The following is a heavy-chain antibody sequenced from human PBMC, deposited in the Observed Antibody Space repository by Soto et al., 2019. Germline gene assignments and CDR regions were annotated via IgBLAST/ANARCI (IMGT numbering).Heavy chain of an antibody. J-gene: IGHJ4*02. Sequence: YVTRGRTWTVAGGSINSYCWSWIRQPPGKALESIGYIYFSGSTIFIPSLKDRVTIPVATSKYQFSLPLSSVTAADTAVYYCARPTGYKPSDFDYWGQGTQVTV. CDR2: IYFSGST. CDR1: GGSINSYC. V-gene: IGHV4-59*01. D-gene: IGHD1-20*01. CDR3: ARPTGYKPSDFDY.